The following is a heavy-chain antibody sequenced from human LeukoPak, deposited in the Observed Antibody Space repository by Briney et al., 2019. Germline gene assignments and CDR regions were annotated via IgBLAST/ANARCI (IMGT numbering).Heavy chain of an antibody. J-gene: IGHJ4*02. CDR2: ISYDGSNK. CDR3: ARNARYSSSWGSDY. D-gene: IGHD6-13*01. Sequence: GGSLRLSCAASGFTFSSYAMHWVRQAPGKGLEWVAVISYDGSNKYYADSVRGRFTISRDNSKNTLYLQMNSLRAEDTAVYYCARNARYSSSWGSDYWGQGTLVTVSS. CDR1: GFTFSSYA. V-gene: IGHV3-30*04.